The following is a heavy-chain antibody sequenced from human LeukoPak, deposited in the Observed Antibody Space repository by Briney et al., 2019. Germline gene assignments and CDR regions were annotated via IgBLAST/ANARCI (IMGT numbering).Heavy chain of an antibody. V-gene: IGHV3-9*01. CDR1: GFTFDDYA. J-gene: IGHJ4*02. CDR2: ISWNSGSI. D-gene: IGHD3-22*01. Sequence: GRSLRLSCAASGFTFDDYAMHLVRQAPGKGLEWVSGISWNSGSIGYADSVKGRFTISRDNAKNSLYLQMNSLRAEDTALYYCAKDATYYYDRSGYLDYWGQGTLVTVSS. CDR3: AKDATYYYDRSGYLDY.